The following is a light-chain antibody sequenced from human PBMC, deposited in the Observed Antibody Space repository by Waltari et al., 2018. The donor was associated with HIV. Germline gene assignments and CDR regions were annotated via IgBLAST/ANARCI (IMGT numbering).Light chain of an antibody. V-gene: IGLV6-57*01. J-gene: IGLJ3*02. CDR3: QSYDSSNQWV. CDR2: EDN. CDR1: SGSIASNY. Sequence: NFMLTQPHSVSESPGKTVTISCTRSSGSIASNYVQWYQQRPGRSPTTVIYEDNQRPSGVPHRFSGSIDSSSNSASLTISGLKTEDEADYYCQSYDSSNQWVFGGGTKLTVL.